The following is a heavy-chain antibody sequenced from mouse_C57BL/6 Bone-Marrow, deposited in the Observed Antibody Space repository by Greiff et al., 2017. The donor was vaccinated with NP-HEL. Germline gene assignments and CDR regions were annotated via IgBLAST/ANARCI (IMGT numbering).Heavy chain of an antibody. CDR1: GYSFTGYY. D-gene: IGHD4-1*01. V-gene: IGHV1-42*01. Sequence: EVQLQESGPELVKPGASVKISCKASGYSFTGYYMNWVKQSPEKSLEWIGEINPRTGGPTYNHKFKAKATLTVDKSSSTAYMQLKSLTSEDSAVYYCARTRGLGDWYFDVWGTGTTVTVSS. CDR3: ARTRGLGDWYFDV. CDR2: INPRTGGP. J-gene: IGHJ1*03.